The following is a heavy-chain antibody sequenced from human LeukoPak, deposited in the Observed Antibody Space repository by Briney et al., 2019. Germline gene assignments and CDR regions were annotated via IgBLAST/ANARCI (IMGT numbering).Heavy chain of an antibody. CDR3: ARVAYYDFWSGYSGDFDY. V-gene: IGHV3-48*01. CDR2: ISSSSSTI. J-gene: IGHJ4*02. D-gene: IGHD3-3*01. Sequence: GGSLRLSCAASGFTFSSYSMNWVRQAPGKGLEWVSYISSSSSTIYYADSVKGRFTISRDNAKNSLHLQMNSLRAEDTAVYYCARVAYYDFWSGYSGDFDYWGQGTLVTVSS. CDR1: GFTFSSYS.